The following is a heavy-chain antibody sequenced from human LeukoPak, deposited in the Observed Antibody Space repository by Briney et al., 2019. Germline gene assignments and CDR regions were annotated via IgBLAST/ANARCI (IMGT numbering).Heavy chain of an antibody. Sequence: GGSLRLSCSASGFTFSSYAMNWVRQAPGKGLECVSAITSNGGSTYYADSVKGRFTISRDNSKNTLYLQMSSLRAEDTAVYYCVKGRCSGSSCYGGDYWGQGTLVTVSS. D-gene: IGHD2-2*01. CDR1: GFTFSSYA. V-gene: IGHV3-64D*06. CDR2: ITSNGGST. J-gene: IGHJ4*02. CDR3: VKGRCSGSSCYGGDY.